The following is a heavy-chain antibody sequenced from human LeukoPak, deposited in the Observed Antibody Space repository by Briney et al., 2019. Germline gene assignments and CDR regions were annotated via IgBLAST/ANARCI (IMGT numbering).Heavy chain of an antibody. CDR3: ARGIGLRYFDY. D-gene: IGHD3-9*01. CDR2: INHSGST. Sequence: PSETLSLTCAVYGGSFSGYYWSWIRQPPGKGLEWIGEINHSGSTNYNPSLKSRVTISVDTSKNQFSLKLSSVTAADTAVYYCARGIGLRYFDYWGQGTLVTVSS. V-gene: IGHV4-34*01. CDR1: GGSFSGYY. J-gene: IGHJ4*02.